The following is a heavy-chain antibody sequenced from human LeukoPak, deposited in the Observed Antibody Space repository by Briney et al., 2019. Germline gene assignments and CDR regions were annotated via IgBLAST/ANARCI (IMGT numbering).Heavy chain of an antibody. CDR1: GGSISGYY. Sequence: SETLSLTCSVSGGSISGYYWTWIRQPAGKGLEWIGRVYTSGSTHYNPSLKTRLTMSVDTSKNQFSLKLSSVTAADTAVYYCARLITGTTTAFDIRGQGTMVTVSS. D-gene: IGHD1-7*01. J-gene: IGHJ3*02. CDR3: ARLITGTTTAFDI. V-gene: IGHV4-4*07. CDR2: VYTSGST.